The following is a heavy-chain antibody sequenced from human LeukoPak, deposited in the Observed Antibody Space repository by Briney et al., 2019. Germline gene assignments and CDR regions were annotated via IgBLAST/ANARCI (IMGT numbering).Heavy chain of an antibody. CDR3: AIASSIAAAGSDY. CDR2: INPNSGGT. D-gene: IGHD6-13*01. V-gene: IGHV1-2*02. Sequence: ASVKVSCKASGYTFTGYYMHWVRQAPGQGLEWMGWINPNSGGTNYAQKFQGRVTMTRDTSISTAYMELSRLRSDDTAVYYCAIASSIAAAGSDYWGQGTLVTVSS. CDR1: GYTFTGYY. J-gene: IGHJ4*02.